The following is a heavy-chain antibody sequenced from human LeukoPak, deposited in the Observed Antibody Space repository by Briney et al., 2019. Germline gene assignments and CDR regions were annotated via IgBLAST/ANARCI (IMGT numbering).Heavy chain of an antibody. V-gene: IGHV1-46*01. D-gene: IGHD2-2*01. CDR1: GYTFTSYY. CDR3: ARGYCSSTSCYASFDY. J-gene: IGHJ4*02. CDR2: INPSGGST. Sequence: GASVKVSCKASGYTFTSYYMHWERQAPGQGLEWMGIINPSGGSTSYAQKFQGRVTMTRDTSTSTVYMELSSLRSEDTAVYCCARGYCSSTSCYASFDYWGQGTLVTVSS.